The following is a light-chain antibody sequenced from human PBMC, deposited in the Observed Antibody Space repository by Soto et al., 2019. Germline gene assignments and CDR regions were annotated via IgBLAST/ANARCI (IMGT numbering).Light chain of an antibody. J-gene: IGKJ3*01. V-gene: IGKV3D-20*02. CDR1: QTISSSS. CDR2: GAS. CDR3: QQRSNWPLFT. Sequence: IVLTQSLGTLSLSPGERSTLSCRASQTISSSSLAWYQQKGGQAPRLLIYGASSRATGIPARFSGSGSGTDFTLTISSLEPEDFAVYYCQQRSNWPLFTFGPGTKVDIK.